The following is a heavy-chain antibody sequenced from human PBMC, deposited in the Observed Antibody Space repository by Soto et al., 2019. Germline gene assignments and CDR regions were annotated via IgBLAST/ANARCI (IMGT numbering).Heavy chain of an antibody. CDR2: IYYSVST. J-gene: IGHJ4*02. CDR3: ARTVGLGYCSGGSCYPHFDY. D-gene: IGHD2-15*01. CDR1: GGSISSYY. V-gene: IGHV4-59*01. Sequence: SETLSLTCTVSGGSISSYYWSWIRQPPGKGLEWIGYIYYSVSTNYNPSLKSRVTISVDTSKNQFSLKLSSVTAADTAVYYCARTVGLGYCSGGSCYPHFDYWGQGTLVTVSS.